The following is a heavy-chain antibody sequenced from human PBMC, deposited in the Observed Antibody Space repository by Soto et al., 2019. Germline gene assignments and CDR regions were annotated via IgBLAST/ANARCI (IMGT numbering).Heavy chain of an antibody. CDR1: VGTVSSYA. V-gene: IGHV1-69*06. D-gene: IGHD3-22*01. J-gene: IGHJ6*02. Sequence: SVKVSCKSSVGTVSSYAISWVRQAPGQGLEWMGGIIPIFGTANYAEKFQGRVTITADKSTSTAYMELSSLRSEDTAVYYCARVNESSGYLYYYYGMDVWGQGTTVTISS. CDR3: ARVNESSGYLYYYYGMDV. CDR2: IIPIFGTA.